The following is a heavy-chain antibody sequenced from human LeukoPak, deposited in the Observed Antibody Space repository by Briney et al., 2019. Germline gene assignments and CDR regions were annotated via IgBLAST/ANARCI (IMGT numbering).Heavy chain of an antibody. D-gene: IGHD6-19*01. CDR1: GFTFSSYA. CDR2: ISGSGDST. CDR3: ARTVSSGWGTHDY. Sequence: PGGSLRLSCAASGFTFSSYAMSWVRQAPGKGLEWVSAISGSGDSTYYADSVKGRFTISRDNAKNSLYLQVNSLRAEDTAVYYCARTVSSGWGTHDYWGQGTLVTVSS. J-gene: IGHJ4*02. V-gene: IGHV3-23*01.